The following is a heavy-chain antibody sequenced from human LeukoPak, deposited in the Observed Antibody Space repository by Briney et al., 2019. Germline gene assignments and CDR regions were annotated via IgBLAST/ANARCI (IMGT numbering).Heavy chain of an antibody. CDR2: ISAYNGNT. CDR3: ARGATPDSSWKRYYYYYMDV. J-gene: IGHJ6*03. CDR1: GYTFTSYG. V-gene: IGHV1-18*01. D-gene: IGHD6-13*01. Sequence: GASVKVSCKASGYTFTSYGISWVRQAPGQGLEWMGWISAYNGNTNYAQKLQGRVTMATDTSTSTAYMELRSLRSDDTAVYYCARGATPDSSWKRYYYYYMDVWGKGTTVTVSS.